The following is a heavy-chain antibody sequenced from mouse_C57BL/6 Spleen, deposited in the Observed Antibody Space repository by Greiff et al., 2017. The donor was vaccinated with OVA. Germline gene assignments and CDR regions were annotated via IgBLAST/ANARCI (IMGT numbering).Heavy chain of an antibody. D-gene: IGHD1-1*01. J-gene: IGHJ2*01. V-gene: IGHV1-64*01. CDR2: IHPTSGST. CDR3: ARRGFTTVVATGYFYY. Sequence: QVQLQQPGAELVKPGASVKLSCKASGYTFTSYWMHWVKQRPGQGLEWIGMIHPTSGSTNYNEKFKSKATLTVDKSSSTAYMQLSSLTSEDSAVYYCARRGFTTVVATGYFYYWGQGTTLTVSS. CDR1: GYTFTSYW.